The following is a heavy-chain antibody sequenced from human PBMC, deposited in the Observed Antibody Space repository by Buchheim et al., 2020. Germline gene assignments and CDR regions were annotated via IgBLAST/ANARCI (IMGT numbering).Heavy chain of an antibody. D-gene: IGHD2-21*01. CDR1: GFTFDDYV. CDR2: IWYDGSKK. V-gene: IGHV3-33*01. Sequence: QVQLVESGGGVVQPGGSLRLSCATSGFTFDDYVFHWVRQAPGKGLEWVAVIWYDGSKKYYADSVKGQLTISSDTSKNTVYLQMSSLRVEDTAVYYCARDLCGGDCYSTDFFKIDVWGQGTT. CDR3: ARDLCGGDCYSTDFFKIDV. J-gene: IGHJ6*02.